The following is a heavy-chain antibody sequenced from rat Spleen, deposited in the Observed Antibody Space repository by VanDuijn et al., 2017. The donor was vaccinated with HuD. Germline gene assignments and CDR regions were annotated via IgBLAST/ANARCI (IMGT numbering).Heavy chain of an antibody. D-gene: IGHD1-4*01. CDR2: ISYSGST. CDR3: ARNGYSSFDY. V-gene: IGHV3-1*01. CDR1: GYSITSNY. J-gene: IGHJ2*01. Sequence: EVQLQESGPGLVKPSQSLSLTCSVTGYSITSNYWAWIRKFPGNKMEWMGYISYSGSTSYNPSLKSRISITRDTSKNQFFLQLNSITTEDTATYYCARNGYSSFDYWGQGVMVTVSS.